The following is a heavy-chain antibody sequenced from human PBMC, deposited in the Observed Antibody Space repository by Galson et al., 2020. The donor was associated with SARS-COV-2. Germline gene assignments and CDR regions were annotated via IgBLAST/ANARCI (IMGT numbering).Heavy chain of an antibody. CDR2: ISYDGSNK. V-gene: IGHV3-30-3*01. Sequence: TGGSLRLSCAASGFTFSSYAMYWVRQAPGKGLEWVAVISYDGSNKYYADSVKGRFTISRDNSKNTLYLQMNSLRAEDTAVYYCARVSSGSSRGAFDIWGQGTMVTVSS. J-gene: IGHJ3*02. CDR1: GFTFSSYA. D-gene: IGHD1-26*01. CDR3: ARVSSGSSRGAFDI.